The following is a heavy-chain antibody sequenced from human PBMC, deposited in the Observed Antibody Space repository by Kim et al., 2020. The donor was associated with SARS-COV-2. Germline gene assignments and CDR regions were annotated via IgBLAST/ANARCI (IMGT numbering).Heavy chain of an antibody. CDR3: AAVSIVGARDLSAFDI. J-gene: IGHJ3*02. Sequence: SVKVSCKASGFTFTSSAVQWVRQARGQRLEWIGWIVVGSGNKNYAQKFQERVTITRDMSTSTAYMELSSLRSEDTAVYYCAAVSIVGARDLSAFDIWGQGTMVTVSS. V-gene: IGHV1-58*01. CDR2: IVVGSGNK. D-gene: IGHD1-26*01. CDR1: GFTFTSSA.